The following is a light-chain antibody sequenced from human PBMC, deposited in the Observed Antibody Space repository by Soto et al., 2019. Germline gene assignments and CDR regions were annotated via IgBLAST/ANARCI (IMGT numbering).Light chain of an antibody. J-gene: IGLJ2*01. CDR2: DNN. CDR3: GTWDSSLSVVV. CDR1: SSNIVNSY. Sequence: QSALTPPPAVSAAPGQKVTNSCSGSSSNIVNSYVSWYQQLPGTAPKLLIYDNNKRPSGIPDRFSGSKSGTSATLGITGLQTGDEADYYCGTWDSSLSVVVFGGGTKLTVL. V-gene: IGLV1-51*01.